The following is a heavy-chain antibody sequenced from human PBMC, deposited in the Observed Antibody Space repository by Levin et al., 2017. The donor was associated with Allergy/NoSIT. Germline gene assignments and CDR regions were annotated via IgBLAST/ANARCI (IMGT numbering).Heavy chain of an antibody. CDR2: ITSSGTAI. Sequence: GGSLRLSCAASGFTFSDYYMSWIRQTPAKGLEWISYITSSGTAIYYADSVKGRFTISRDNAKNSLYLQMNSLRAEDTAVYYCASDIVGATDALDLWGQGTMVTVSS. CDR1: GFTFSDYY. V-gene: IGHV3-11*01. D-gene: IGHD1-26*01. J-gene: IGHJ3*01. CDR3: ASDIVGATDALDL.